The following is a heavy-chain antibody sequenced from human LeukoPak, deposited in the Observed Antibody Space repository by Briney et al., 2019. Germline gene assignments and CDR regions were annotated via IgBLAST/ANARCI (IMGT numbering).Heavy chain of an antibody. Sequence: GGSLGLSCAASGFTFNIYAMNWVRQPPGKGLEWVSAISGSGDSTYYADSVKGRFTIARDNSKNTLYLHMNSLTAADTAVYYCAKDRGPYIGIDNNWFDPWGQGTLVSVSS. CDR3: AKDRGPYIGIDNNWFDP. D-gene: IGHD1-26*01. V-gene: IGHV3-23*01. CDR2: ISGSGDST. CDR1: GFTFNIYA. J-gene: IGHJ5*02.